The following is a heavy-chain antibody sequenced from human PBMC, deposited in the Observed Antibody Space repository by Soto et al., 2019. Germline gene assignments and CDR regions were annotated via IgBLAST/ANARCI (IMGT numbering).Heavy chain of an antibody. J-gene: IGHJ4*02. Sequence: ASVKVSCKASGYPFTSYHMHWVRQAPGQGLEWLGVINPGDGRTRYTEKFQDRVTMTRDTSTSTVFMEMSSLRSDDTAIYYCAKKVNSGPGSQYFDYWGQGTLVTVSS. CDR1: GYPFTSYH. CDR3: AKKVNSGPGSQYFDY. CDR2: INPGDGRT. V-gene: IGHV1-46*01. D-gene: IGHD3-10*01.